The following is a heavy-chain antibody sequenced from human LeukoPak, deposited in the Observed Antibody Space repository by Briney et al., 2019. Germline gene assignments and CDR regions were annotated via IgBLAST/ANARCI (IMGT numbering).Heavy chain of an antibody. Sequence: GGSLRLTCAASGFTFSRYGMHWVRQAPGKGLEWVAFIRYDGSEKYYVDSAKGRFTISRDDSKNTLYLQMNSLRAEDTAVYYCAKGATTYSSGYYGLDYWGQGTLVTVSS. V-gene: IGHV3-30*02. CDR1: GFTFSRYG. CDR2: IRYDGSEK. CDR3: AKGATTYSSGYYGLDY. D-gene: IGHD3-22*01. J-gene: IGHJ4*02.